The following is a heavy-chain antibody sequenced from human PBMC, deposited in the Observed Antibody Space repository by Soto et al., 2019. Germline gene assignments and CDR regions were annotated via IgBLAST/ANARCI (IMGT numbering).Heavy chain of an antibody. Sequence: PGGSLRLSCAASGFTFSSYAMSWVRQAPGKGLEWASAISGSGGSTYYADSVKGRFTISRDNSKNTLYLQMNSLRAEDTAVYYCAKDTYYDFWSGYLDYWGQGTLVTVSS. V-gene: IGHV3-23*01. CDR3: AKDTYYDFWSGYLDY. D-gene: IGHD3-3*01. CDR2: ISGSGGST. J-gene: IGHJ4*02. CDR1: GFTFSSYA.